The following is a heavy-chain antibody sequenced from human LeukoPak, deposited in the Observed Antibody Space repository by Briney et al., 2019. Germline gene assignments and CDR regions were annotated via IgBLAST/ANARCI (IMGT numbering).Heavy chain of an antibody. V-gene: IGHV1-24*01. CDR2: FDPEDGGT. J-gene: IGHJ4*02. CDR3: AAASTGTVSFDY. CDR1: GYTLTELS. D-gene: IGHD1-14*01. Sequence: ASVKVSCKVSGYTLTELSMHWVRQAPGKGLEWMGGFDPEDGGTIYAQKFQGRVTMTEDTSTDTAYMELSSPRSEDTAVYYCAAASTGTVSFDYWGQGTLVTVSS.